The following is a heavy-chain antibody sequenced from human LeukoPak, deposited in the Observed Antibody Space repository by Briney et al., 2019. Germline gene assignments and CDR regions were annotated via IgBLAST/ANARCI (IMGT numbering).Heavy chain of an antibody. CDR2: FDPEDGET. CDR3: ATGEPITMVRGVIHY. V-gene: IGHV1-24*01. Sequence: ASVKVSCKASGYTFTSYGISWVRQAPGQGLEWMGGFDPEDGETIYAQKFQGRVTMTEDTSTDTAYMELSSLRSEDTAVYYCATGEPITMVRGVIHYWGQGTLVTVSS. CDR1: GYTFTSYG. J-gene: IGHJ4*02. D-gene: IGHD3-10*01.